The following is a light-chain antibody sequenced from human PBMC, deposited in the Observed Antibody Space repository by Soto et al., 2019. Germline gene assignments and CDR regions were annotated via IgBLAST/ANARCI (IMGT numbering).Light chain of an antibody. Sequence: QSVLTQPPSVSGAPGQRVTISCTGSSSNIGAGYDVHWYLHLPGTAPKLLIYGNSNRPSGVPDRFSGSKSGTSASLAITGLQAEDEADYYCQSYDSSLSGYNDVFGTGTKVTVL. CDR3: QSYDSSLSGYNDV. CDR2: GNS. J-gene: IGLJ1*01. CDR1: SSNIGAGYD. V-gene: IGLV1-40*01.